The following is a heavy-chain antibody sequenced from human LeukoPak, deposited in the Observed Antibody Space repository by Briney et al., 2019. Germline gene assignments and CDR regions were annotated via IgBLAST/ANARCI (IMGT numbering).Heavy chain of an antibody. CDR3: ARELPYDSSGYLLDY. CDR2: IDPSGGST. V-gene: IGHV1-46*01. CDR1: GYTFTSYY. Sequence: GASVKVSCKASGYTFTSYYMHWVRQAPGQGLEWMGIIDPSGGSTSYAQKFQGRVTMTRDTSTSTVYMELSSLRSEDTAVYYCARELPYDSSGYLLDYWGQGTLVTVSS. J-gene: IGHJ4*02. D-gene: IGHD3-22*01.